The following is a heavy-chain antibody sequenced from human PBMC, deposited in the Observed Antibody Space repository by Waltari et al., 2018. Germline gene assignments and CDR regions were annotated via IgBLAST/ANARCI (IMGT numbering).Heavy chain of an antibody. Sequence: LQLQESGPGLVKPSETLSLTCTVSGGSISSSSYYWGWIRQAPGQGLEWVANIKQDGSEKNYMDSVKGRFTISRDNAKNSLFLQMNSLRGEDTAVYYCAFFPTGHTYWGQGTLVTVSS. CDR2: IKQDGSEK. CDR1: GGSISSSSYY. CDR3: AFFPTGHTY. V-gene: IGHV3-7*01. J-gene: IGHJ4*02. D-gene: IGHD1-1*01.